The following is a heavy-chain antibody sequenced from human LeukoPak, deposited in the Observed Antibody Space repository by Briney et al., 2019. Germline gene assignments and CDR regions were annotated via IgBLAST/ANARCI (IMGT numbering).Heavy chain of an antibody. CDR2: IRRDGSHK. J-gene: IGHJ4*02. CDR1: GFAFNDFV. D-gene: IGHD6-25*01. CDR3: AKSSIMFAAGRLGSIDF. Sequence: GGSLRLSCAASGFAFNDFVMYWVRQAPGKGLDWVARIRRDGSHKYYAHSIKGRFTISRDNSKNTLYLQMSSLRAEDTAVYYCAKSSIMFAAGRLGSIDFWGQGTLVTVSS. V-gene: IGHV3-30*02.